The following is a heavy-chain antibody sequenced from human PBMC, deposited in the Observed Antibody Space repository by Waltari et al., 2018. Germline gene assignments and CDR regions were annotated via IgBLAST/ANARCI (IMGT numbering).Heavy chain of an antibody. Sequence: QVQLVESGGGVVQPGMSLRLSCAASGFSLGSFGMHWVRQAPGKGLELVALVFFGGGDTFYADSVRGRFTISRDNSKNTLYLDINSLRLDDTAIYYCAKDAFGNTYLDHWGQGTLVTVSS. V-gene: IGHV3-30*19. CDR2: VFFGGGDT. D-gene: IGHD3-10*01. CDR1: GFSLGSFG. J-gene: IGHJ4*02. CDR3: AKDAFGNTYLDH.